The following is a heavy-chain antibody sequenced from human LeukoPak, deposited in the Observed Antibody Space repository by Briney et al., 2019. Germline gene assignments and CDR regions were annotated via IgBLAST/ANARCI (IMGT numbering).Heavy chain of an antibody. CDR1: GFTFSNAW. Sequence: GGSLRLSCAASGFTFSNAWMSWVRQAPGKGLEWVGRIKSKTDGGTTDYAAPVKGRFTISRDDSKNTLYLQMNSLKTEDTAVYYCTTWRTELRYFDWLYSYFDYWGQGTLVTVSS. D-gene: IGHD3-9*01. V-gene: IGHV3-15*01. J-gene: IGHJ4*02. CDR3: TTWRTELRYFDWLYSYFDY. CDR2: IKSKTDGGTT.